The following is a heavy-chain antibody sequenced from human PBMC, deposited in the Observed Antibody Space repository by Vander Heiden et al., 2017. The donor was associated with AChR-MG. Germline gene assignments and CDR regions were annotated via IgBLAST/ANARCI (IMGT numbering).Heavy chain of an antibody. D-gene: IGHD3-22*01. J-gene: IGHJ3*02. CDR3: ATRGSPDSSGYFHDAFDI. V-gene: IGHV1-24*01. CDR2: FDPEDGET. CDR1: GYTLTALS. Sequence: QVQLVQSGAEVKKPGASVKVSWQVSGYTLTALSMHWVRQAPGKGLEWMGGFDPEDGETIYAQKFQGRVTMTEDTSTDTAYMELSSLRSEDTAVYYCATRGSPDSSGYFHDAFDIWGQGTMVTVSS.